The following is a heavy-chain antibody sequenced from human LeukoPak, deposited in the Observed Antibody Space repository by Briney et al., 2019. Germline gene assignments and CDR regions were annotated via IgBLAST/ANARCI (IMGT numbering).Heavy chain of an antibody. CDR3: ARDAVDTANAV. D-gene: IGHD5-18*01. CDR2: IGGSDDDT. V-gene: IGHV3-23*01. CDR1: GYIFANYA. J-gene: IGHJ6*02. Sequence: GGSLRLSCTASGYIFANYAMTWVRQAPGKGLEWVAIIGGSDDDTHYSDSVKGRFIISRDNAKNTLYLQMNSLRAEDTAVYYCARDAVDTANAVWGQGTTVTVSS.